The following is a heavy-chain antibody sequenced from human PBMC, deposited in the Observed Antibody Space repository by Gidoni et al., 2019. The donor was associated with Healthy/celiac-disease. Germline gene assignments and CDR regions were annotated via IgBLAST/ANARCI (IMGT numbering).Heavy chain of an antibody. CDR1: GFTFSSYA. CDR2: ISYDGSNK. CDR3: AKAYCGGDCYPDFDY. Sequence: GRSLRLSCAASGFTFSSYAMHWVRQAPGKGLEWVAVISYDGSNKYYADSVKGRFTISRDNYKNTLYLQMNSLRAEDTAVYYCAKAYCGGDCYPDFDYWGQGTLVTVSS. D-gene: IGHD2-21*01. J-gene: IGHJ4*02. V-gene: IGHV3-30-3*01.